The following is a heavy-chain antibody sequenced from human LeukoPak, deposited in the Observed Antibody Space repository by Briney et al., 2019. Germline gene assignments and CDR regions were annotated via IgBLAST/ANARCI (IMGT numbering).Heavy chain of an antibody. CDR2: ISGSGGST. Sequence: GGSPRLACAASGFTFSSYGMSWVRQAPRKGLEWVSAISGSGGSTYYADSVKGRFTISRDNSRNTLYLQMNSLRAEDTAVYYCARSGLSRFGFWGQGTLVTVSS. V-gene: IGHV3-23*01. CDR3: ARSGLSRFGF. D-gene: IGHD2/OR15-2a*01. CDR1: GFTFSSYG. J-gene: IGHJ4*02.